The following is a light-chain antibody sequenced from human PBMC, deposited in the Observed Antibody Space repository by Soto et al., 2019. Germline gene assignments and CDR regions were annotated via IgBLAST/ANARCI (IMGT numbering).Light chain of an antibody. CDR3: QQCGNSPRA. CDR2: GAS. Sequence: EIVLTQSPGTLSLSPGERATLSCRASQSVSSNYLAWYQQKPGQAPRLLIYGASSRATGVPDRFSGSGSGTDVTLTISRLEPEDFAVYSCQQCGNSPRAFGQGTKV. CDR1: QSVSSNY. J-gene: IGKJ1*01. V-gene: IGKV3-20*01.